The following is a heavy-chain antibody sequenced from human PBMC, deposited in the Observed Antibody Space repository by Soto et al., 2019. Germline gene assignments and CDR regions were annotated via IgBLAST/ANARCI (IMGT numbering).Heavy chain of an antibody. CDR2: IYYSGST. J-gene: IGHJ4*01. Sequence: SETLSLTCTVSGGSISDFYWSWIRQPPGKGLEWIGYIYYSGSTNYNPSLKSRVTISVDTSKNQFSLNLRSMSPADTAVYYCAREDGIAGETSAFDYWGHGTLVTVSS. CDR1: GGSISDFY. D-gene: IGHD1-26*01. CDR3: AREDGIAGETSAFDY. V-gene: IGHV4-59*01.